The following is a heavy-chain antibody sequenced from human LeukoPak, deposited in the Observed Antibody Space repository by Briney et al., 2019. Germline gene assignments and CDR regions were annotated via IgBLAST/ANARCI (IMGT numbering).Heavy chain of an antibody. J-gene: IGHJ3*02. V-gene: IGHV3-21*01. Sequence: PGGSLRLSRAASGFTFSSYSMDWVRQAPGKGLEWVSSISSSSSYLYYADSEKGRHTITRDNAKNALYLQMNSLRAEDTAVYYCARAEISTTKAFDIWRQGTMVSVPS. CDR3: ARAEISTTKAFDI. CDR2: ISSSSSYL. D-gene: IGHD1-7*01. CDR1: GFTFSSYS.